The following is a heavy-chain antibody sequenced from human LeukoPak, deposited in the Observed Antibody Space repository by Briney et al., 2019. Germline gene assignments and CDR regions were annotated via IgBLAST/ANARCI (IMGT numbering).Heavy chain of an antibody. CDR2: ISAYNGNT. D-gene: IGHD4-17*01. Sequence: ASVKVSCKASGYTFTSYGISWVRQAPGQGLEWMGWISAYNGNTNYAQKLQGRVTMTTDTFTSTAYMELRSLRSDDTAVYYCARDRRTVTTLLYDYWGQGTLVTVSS. V-gene: IGHV1-18*01. CDR3: ARDRRTVTTLLYDY. CDR1: GYTFTSYG. J-gene: IGHJ4*02.